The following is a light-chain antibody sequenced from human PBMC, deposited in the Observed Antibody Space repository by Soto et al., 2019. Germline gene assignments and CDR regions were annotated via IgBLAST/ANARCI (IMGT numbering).Light chain of an antibody. V-gene: IGKV1-17*03. CDR3: LQHKSYPIT. CDR1: QDISNY. Sequence: DMHMTQSPSAMSASVGDRVTITCWASQDISNYLAWFQQKKGKVPKRLIYGASSLQSGVPSRFSGSGYGTEFTLTISSLQTEDFATYYCLQHKSYPITFGQGTRLEIK. J-gene: IGKJ5*01. CDR2: GAS.